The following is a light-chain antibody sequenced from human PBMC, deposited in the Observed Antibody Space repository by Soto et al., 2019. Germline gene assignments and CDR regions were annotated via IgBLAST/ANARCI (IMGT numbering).Light chain of an antibody. V-gene: IGKV3-20*01. CDR3: QQYGSTPGT. Sequence: EIVLTQSPGTLSLSPGERATLSCRASQSFISNYLAWYHQKPGQSPRLLLYVSSSSATGILDRFSGSGSGTAFSPTTISLEPAEYAVEYCQQYGSTPGTFGQGTKVDIK. J-gene: IGKJ1*01. CDR1: QSFISNY. CDR2: VSS.